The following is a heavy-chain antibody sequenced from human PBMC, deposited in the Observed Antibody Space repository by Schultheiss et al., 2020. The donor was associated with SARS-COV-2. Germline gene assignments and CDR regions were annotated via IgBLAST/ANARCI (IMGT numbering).Heavy chain of an antibody. V-gene: IGHV3-21*01. CDR1: GFTFSSYS. CDR2: ISSSSSYI. CDR3: ARGYSSSWGLYGMDV. J-gene: IGHJ6*02. Sequence: GGSLRLSCAASGFTFSSYSMNWVRQAPGKGLEWVSSISSSSSYIYYADSVKGRFTISRDNSKNTLYLQMNSLRAEDTAVYYCARGYSSSWGLYGMDVWGQGTTVTVSS. D-gene: IGHD6-13*01.